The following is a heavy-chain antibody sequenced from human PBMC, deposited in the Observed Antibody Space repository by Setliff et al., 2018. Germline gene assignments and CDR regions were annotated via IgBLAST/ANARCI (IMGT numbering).Heavy chain of an antibody. Sequence: SVKVSCKASGGTFSSYSISWVRQAPGQGLEWMGGIIPIFGTANYAQKFQGRVTITADESTSTAYMELSSLRSEDTAVYYCASSRDYNFWSGYYSPLDYWGQGTLVTVSS. D-gene: IGHD3-3*01. V-gene: IGHV1-69*13. CDR1: GGTFSSYS. CDR2: IIPIFGTA. CDR3: ASSRDYNFWSGYYSPLDY. J-gene: IGHJ4*02.